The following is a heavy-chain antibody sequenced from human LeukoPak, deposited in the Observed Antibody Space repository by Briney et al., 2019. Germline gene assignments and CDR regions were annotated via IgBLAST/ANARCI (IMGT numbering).Heavy chain of an antibody. V-gene: IGHV3-21*01. CDR1: GFTFTTYS. D-gene: IGHD3-22*01. CDR3: ARDSRGGYDRIGYFDY. CDR2: ISSSSGYI. Sequence: PGGSLRLSCAASGFTFTTYSMNWVRQAPGKGLEWVSSISSSSGYIYYADSVKGRFTLSRDNAKSSLYLQLNSLRAEDTAVYYCARDSRGGYDRIGYFDYWGQGTLVTVSS. J-gene: IGHJ4*02.